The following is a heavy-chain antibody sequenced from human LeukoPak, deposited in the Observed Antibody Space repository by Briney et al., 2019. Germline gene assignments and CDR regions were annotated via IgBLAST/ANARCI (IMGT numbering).Heavy chain of an antibody. V-gene: IGHV4-38-2*01. CDR2: IYHSGST. D-gene: IGHD2-2*01. J-gene: IGHJ4*02. CDR1: GYSISSGYY. CDR3: ARVVPAATEDYYFDY. Sequence: SETLSLTCAVSGYSISSGYYWGWIRQPPGKGLEWIGSIYHSGSTYYNPSLKRRVTISVDTSKNQFSLRLSSVTAADTAVYCCARVVPAATEDYYFDYWGQGTLVTVSS.